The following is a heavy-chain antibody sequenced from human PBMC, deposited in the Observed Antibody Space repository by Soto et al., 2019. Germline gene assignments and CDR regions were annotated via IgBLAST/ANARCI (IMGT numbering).Heavy chain of an antibody. CDR3: ASHPQTYCGGDCASRY. Sequence: EVQLVQSGAEVKKPGESLRISCQGSGYSFTNYWITWVRQLPGKGLEWMGRIDPSDSYANYNPAFQGHVTISADRSTSTAYLQWKSLKASDTGMYYCASHPQTYCGGDCASRYWGQGTLVTVSS. CDR1: GYSFTNYW. J-gene: IGHJ4*02. V-gene: IGHV5-10-1*01. CDR2: IDPSDSYA. D-gene: IGHD2-21*02.